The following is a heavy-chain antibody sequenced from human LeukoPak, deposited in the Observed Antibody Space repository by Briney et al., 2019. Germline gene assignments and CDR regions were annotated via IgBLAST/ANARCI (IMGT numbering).Heavy chain of an antibody. CDR1: GFTVSSNY. CDR3: ASYKPGVDSSGYYHGY. V-gene: IGHV3-53*01. J-gene: IGHJ4*02. CDR2: IYSGGST. Sequence: GGSLRLSCAASGFTVSSNYMSWVRQAPGKGLEWVSVIYSGGSTYYADSVKGRFTISRDNSKNTLYLQMNSLRAEDTAVYYCASYKPGVDSSGYYHGYWGQGTLVTVSS. D-gene: IGHD3-22*01.